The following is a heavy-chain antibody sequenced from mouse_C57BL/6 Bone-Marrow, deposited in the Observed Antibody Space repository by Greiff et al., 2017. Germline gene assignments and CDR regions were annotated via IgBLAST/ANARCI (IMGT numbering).Heavy chain of an antibody. J-gene: IGHJ2*01. CDR1: GFTFSSYG. CDR3: ARHYYGSSHFDY. CDR2: ISSGGSYT. Sequence: EVKLMESGGDLVKPGGSLKLSCAASGFTFSSYGMSWVRQTPDKRLEWVATISSGGSYTYYPDSVKGRFTISRDNAKNNLYLQMSSLKSEDTAMYYCARHYYGSSHFDYWGQGTTLTVSS. D-gene: IGHD1-1*01. V-gene: IGHV5-6*01.